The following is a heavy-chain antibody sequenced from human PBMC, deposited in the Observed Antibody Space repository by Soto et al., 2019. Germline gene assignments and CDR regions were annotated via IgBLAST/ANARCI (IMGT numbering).Heavy chain of an antibody. CDR2: ISGSGGST. CDR3: GKVGSRIIVVVVAASDGFDI. J-gene: IGHJ3*02. V-gene: IGHV3-23*01. D-gene: IGHD2-15*01. CDR1: GFTFSSYA. Sequence: PGGSLRLSCAASGFTFSSYAMSWVRQAPGKGLEWVSAISGSGGSTYYADSVKGRFTISRDNSKNTLYLQMNSLRAEDTAVYYCGKVGSRIIVVVVAASDGFDIWGQGTMVTVS.